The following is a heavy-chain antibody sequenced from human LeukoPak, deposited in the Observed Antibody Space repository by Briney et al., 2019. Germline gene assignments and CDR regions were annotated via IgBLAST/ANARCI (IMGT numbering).Heavy chain of an antibody. CDR2: VHPNIGFT. D-gene: IGHD4-11*01. CDR3: ARDRAGDPDYSFDQ. Sequence: ASVKVSCXASGYTFTDYYIHWVRQAPGQGPEWMGRVHPNIGFTNYAQKFQGRVTMTRDTSISTAYMELTRLRSDDTAVYYCARDRAGDPDYSFDQWGQGTLVTVSS. J-gene: IGHJ4*02. V-gene: IGHV1-2*06. CDR1: GYTFTDYY.